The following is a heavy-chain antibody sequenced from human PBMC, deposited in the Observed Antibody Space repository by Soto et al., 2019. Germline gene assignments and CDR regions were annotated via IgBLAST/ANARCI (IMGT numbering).Heavy chain of an antibody. J-gene: IGHJ6*02. CDR1: GFSLNTKGVG. V-gene: IGHV2-5*02. CDR2: IYWDDDR. Sequence: QITLRESGPTLVKPTQTLTLTCTLSGFSLNTKGVGVGWIRQPPGKALEWLALIYWDDDRRYSSSLKSRLTITKDPSKNQVVLTMTNMDPVDTATSYCAHRTFFHETPYYFYGMDVWGQGTTVTVSS. CDR3: AHRTFFHETPYYFYGMDV. D-gene: IGHD3-16*01.